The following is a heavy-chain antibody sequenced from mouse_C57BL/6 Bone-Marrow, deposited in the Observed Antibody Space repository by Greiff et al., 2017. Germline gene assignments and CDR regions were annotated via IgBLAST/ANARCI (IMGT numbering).Heavy chain of an antibody. V-gene: IGHV1-15*01. Sequence: QVQLQQSGAELVRPGASVTLSCKASGYTFTDYEMHWVKQTPVHGLEWIGAIDPETGGTAYNQKFKGKAILTADTSSSTAYMGLRSLTSEYSSVYYCARGGYWYFDVCGSGTTVTVSS. CDR1: GYTFTDYE. CDR2: IDPETGGT. J-gene: IGHJ1*01. CDR3: ARGGYWYFDV.